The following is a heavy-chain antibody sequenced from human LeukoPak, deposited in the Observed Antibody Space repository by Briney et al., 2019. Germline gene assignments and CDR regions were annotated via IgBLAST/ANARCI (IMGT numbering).Heavy chain of an antibody. CDR2: IYYSGNT. V-gene: IGHV4-31*03. CDR3: ATNRGYYGRAFDI. Sequence: PSQTLSLTCTVSGGSISSGGYYWSWIRQHPGKGLEWIGYIYYSGNTYYNPSLKSRVTISVDTSKNQFSLKLSSVTAADTAVYYCATNRGYYGRAFDIWGQGTMVTVSS. CDR1: GGSISSGGYY. D-gene: IGHD3-10*01. J-gene: IGHJ3*02.